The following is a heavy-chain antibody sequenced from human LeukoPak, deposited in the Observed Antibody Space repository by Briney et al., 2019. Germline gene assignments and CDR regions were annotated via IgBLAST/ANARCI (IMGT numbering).Heavy chain of an antibody. J-gene: IGHJ6*03. D-gene: IGHD6-6*01. CDR2: IIPIFGTA. Sequence: SLKVSCKASGGTFSSYAISWVRQAPGQGLEWMGGIIPIFGTANYAQKFQGRVTITTDESTSTAYMELSSLRSEDTAVYYCARCSSPTVYYYYYMDVWGKGTTVTVSS. V-gene: IGHV1-69*05. CDR1: GGTFSSYA. CDR3: ARCSSPTVYYYYYMDV.